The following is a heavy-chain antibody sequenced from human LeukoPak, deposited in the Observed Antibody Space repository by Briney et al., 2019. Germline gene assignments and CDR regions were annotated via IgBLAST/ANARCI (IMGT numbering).Heavy chain of an antibody. CDR2: INPNSGGT. Sequence: ASVKVSCKASGYTFTGYYMRWVRQAPGQGFEWMGWINPNSGGTNYAQKFQGRVTMTRDTSISTAYMELSRLRSDDTAVYYCARVTLGTIDYWGQGTLVTVSS. V-gene: IGHV1-2*02. CDR1: GYTFTGYY. CDR3: ARVTLGTIDY. J-gene: IGHJ4*02. D-gene: IGHD4-23*01.